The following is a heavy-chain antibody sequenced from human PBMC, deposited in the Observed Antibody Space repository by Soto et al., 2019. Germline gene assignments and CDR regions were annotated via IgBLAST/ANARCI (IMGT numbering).Heavy chain of an antibody. V-gene: IGHV4-34*01. CDR1: GGSFSGYY. CDR2: INHSGST. Sequence: QVQLQQWGAGLLKHSETLSLTCAVYGGSFSGYYWSWIRQPPGKGLEWIGEINHSGSTNYNPSLKSRVTISVDTSKNQFSLKLSSVTAADTAVYYCARVGGMDVWGQGTTVTVSS. CDR3: ARVGGMDV. J-gene: IGHJ6*02.